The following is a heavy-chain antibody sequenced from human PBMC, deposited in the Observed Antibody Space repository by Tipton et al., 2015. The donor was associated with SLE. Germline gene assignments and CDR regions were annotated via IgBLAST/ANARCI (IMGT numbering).Heavy chain of an antibody. V-gene: IGHV4-34*01. CDR2: ISHDGGA. CDR1: DGSLSGYY. Sequence: LRLSCTVFDGSLSGYYWAWLRQSPGKGLEWIGEISHDGGADYNPSLESRGTISLETSKNQFSLKLTSVTAADTAVYYCASSYDSSGYYDGGGYWGQGTLVTVS. D-gene: IGHD3-22*01. CDR3: ASSYDSSGYYDGGGY. J-gene: IGHJ4*03.